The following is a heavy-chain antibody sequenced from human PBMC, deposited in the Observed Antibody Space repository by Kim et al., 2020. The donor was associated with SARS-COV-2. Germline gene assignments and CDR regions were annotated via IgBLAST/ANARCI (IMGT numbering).Heavy chain of an antibody. Sequence: GGSLRLSCGASGFTFSNYPLHWVRQAPGRVLEWVAAISPNENYKVYADSVRGRFTISRDNTMDTLYLQMSSLRTEDTAVYYCAKEGSSSGAAGNFDYWGQGTLVTVSS. D-gene: IGHD6-6*01. CDR1: GFTFSNYP. CDR3: AKEGSSSGAAGNFDY. CDR2: ISPNENYK. V-gene: IGHV3-30*04. J-gene: IGHJ4*02.